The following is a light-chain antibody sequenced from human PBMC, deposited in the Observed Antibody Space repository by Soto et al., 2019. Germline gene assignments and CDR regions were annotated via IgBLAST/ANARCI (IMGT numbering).Light chain of an antibody. Sequence: SYELTQPPSVSVAPGQTARITCGGNNIGSKSVHWYQQKPGQAPMLVVYDDSDRPSGIPERFSGSKSGNTATLTISRVEVGDEADYFCQVWDPSSDPNYVFGTGTKVTVL. CDR1: NIGSKS. CDR2: DDS. CDR3: QVWDPSSDPNYV. V-gene: IGLV3-21*02. J-gene: IGLJ1*01.